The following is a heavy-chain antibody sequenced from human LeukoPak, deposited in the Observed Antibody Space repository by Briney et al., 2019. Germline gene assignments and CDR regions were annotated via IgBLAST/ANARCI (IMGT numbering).Heavy chain of an antibody. Sequence: GESLKISCKGSGYSFTSYWIGWVRQMPGKGLEWMGIIYPGDSDTRYSPSFQGQVTISADKSISTAYLQWSSLKAPDTAMYYCARRPSTGIAVAGYDYWGQGTLVTVSS. D-gene: IGHD6-19*01. CDR1: GYSFTSYW. CDR2: IYPGDSDT. CDR3: ARRPSTGIAVAGYDY. V-gene: IGHV5-51*01. J-gene: IGHJ4*02.